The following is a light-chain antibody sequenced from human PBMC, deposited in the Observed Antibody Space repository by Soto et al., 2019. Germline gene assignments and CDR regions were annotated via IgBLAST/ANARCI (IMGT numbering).Light chain of an antibody. V-gene: IGLV8-61*01. CDR1: SAPVSTTYY. Sequence: QAVVTQEPSVSVSPGGTVTLTCGLRSAPVSTTYYPAWCQQTPGQPPRTLIYSTNTRSSGVPDRFSGSIRGNKAALTSTGAQADDEADYHCLLYMGNGIYLFGPGTKLTVL. CDR3: LLYMGNGIYL. CDR2: STN. J-gene: IGLJ1*01.